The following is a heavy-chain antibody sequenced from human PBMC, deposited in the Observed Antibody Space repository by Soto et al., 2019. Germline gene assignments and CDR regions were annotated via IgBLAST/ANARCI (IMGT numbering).Heavy chain of an antibody. CDR1: GGSISSGGYY. Sequence: SETLSLTCTVSGGSISSGGYYWSWIRQHPGKGLEWIGYIYYSGSTYYNPSLKSRVTISVDTSKNQFSLKLSSVTAADTAVYNCARVGYCSGGSCYERNPHFDYWGQGTLVTVSS. CDR3: ARVGYCSGGSCYERNPHFDY. D-gene: IGHD2-15*01. CDR2: IYYSGST. J-gene: IGHJ4*02. V-gene: IGHV4-31*03.